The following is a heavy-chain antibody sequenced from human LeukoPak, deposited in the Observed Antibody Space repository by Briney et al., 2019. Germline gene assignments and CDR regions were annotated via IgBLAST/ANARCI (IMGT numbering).Heavy chain of an antibody. CDR3: AKDHFELRYFDWLSQNYYYYGMDV. J-gene: IGHJ6*02. CDR1: GFTFRTFA. Sequence: GGALGLSCSAPGFTFRTFAMGWVPQAPGKGLEWVPSISCIGCSKYFPDSVKGRFTISRDNSKNTLYLQMNSLRAEDTAVYYCAKDHFELRYFDWLSQNYYYYGMDVWGQGTTVTVSS. V-gene: IGHV3-23*01. CDR2: ISCIGCSK. D-gene: IGHD3-9*01.